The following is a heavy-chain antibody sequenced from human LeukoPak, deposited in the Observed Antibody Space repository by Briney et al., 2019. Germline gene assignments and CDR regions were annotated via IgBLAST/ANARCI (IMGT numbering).Heavy chain of an antibody. D-gene: IGHD3-10*01. Sequence: GESLKISCKGSGYSFTSYWIGWVRQMPGKGLEWMGIIYPGDSDTRYSPSFQGQVTISADKSISTAYLQWSSLKASGTAMYYCARVSTMVRGVKTYYFDYWGQGTLVTVSS. V-gene: IGHV5-51*01. CDR3: ARVSTMVRGVKTYYFDY. CDR2: IYPGDSDT. CDR1: GYSFTSYW. J-gene: IGHJ4*02.